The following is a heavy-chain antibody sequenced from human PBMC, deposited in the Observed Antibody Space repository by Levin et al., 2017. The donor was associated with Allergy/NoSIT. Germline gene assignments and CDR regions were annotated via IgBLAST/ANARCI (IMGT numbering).Heavy chain of an antibody. D-gene: IGHD5-12*01. CDR2: IYSTGST. CDR3: ARDQSGYDSDYYYYIDV. V-gene: IGHV4-59*01. J-gene: IGHJ6*03. CDR1: GGSISGNY. Sequence: SCTVSGGSISGNYWSWIRQPPGKGLEWIGYIYSTGSTNYNPSLKSRVTISVDMSKNQFSLNLSSVTAADTAVYYCARDQSGYDSDYYYYIDVWGKGTTVTVSS.